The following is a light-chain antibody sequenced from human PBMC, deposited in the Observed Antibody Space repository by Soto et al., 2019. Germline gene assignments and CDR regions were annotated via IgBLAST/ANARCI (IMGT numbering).Light chain of an antibody. V-gene: IGLV2-14*01. Sequence: SVLTQPASVSGSPGQSITISCTGTSSDVGGYNYVSWYQQHPGKAPKLMIYEVSNRPSGVSNRFSGSKSGNTASLPIFGLQAEDEADYYCSSYTSSSTYVFGTGTKVTVL. CDR2: EVS. CDR3: SSYTSSSTYV. CDR1: SSDVGGYNY. J-gene: IGLJ1*01.